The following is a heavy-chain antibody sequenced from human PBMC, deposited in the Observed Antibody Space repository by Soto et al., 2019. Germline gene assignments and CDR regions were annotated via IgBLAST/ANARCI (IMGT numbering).Heavy chain of an antibody. D-gene: IGHD4-4*01. Sequence: PSETLSLTCTVSGGSISSYYWSWIRQPPGKGLEWIGYIYYSGSTNYNPSLKSRVTISVDTSKNQFSLKLSSVTAADTAVYYCARSTTVTPNWFDPWGQGTLVTVS. V-gene: IGHV4-59*01. J-gene: IGHJ5*02. CDR1: GGSISSYY. CDR2: IYYSGST. CDR3: ARSTTVTPNWFDP.